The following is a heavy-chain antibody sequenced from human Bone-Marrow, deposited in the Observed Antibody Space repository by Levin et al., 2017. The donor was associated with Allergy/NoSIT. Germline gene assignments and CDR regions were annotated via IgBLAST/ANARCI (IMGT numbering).Heavy chain of an antibody. J-gene: IGHJ4*02. CDR2: VWYDGSTK. CDR3: ARDSKRRGWDTSMEY. Sequence: GGSLRLSCTASGFIFSNYGMHWVRQARGRGLEWVAGVWYDGSTKFYADSVKGRFTISRNTSHNMVYLQMNSLRAEDTALYYCARDSKRRGWDTSMEYWGQGTPVTVSS. CDR1: GFIFSNYG. D-gene: IGHD5-18*01. V-gene: IGHV3-33*01.